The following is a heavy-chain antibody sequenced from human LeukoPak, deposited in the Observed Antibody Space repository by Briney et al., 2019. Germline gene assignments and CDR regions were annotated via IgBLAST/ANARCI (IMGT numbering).Heavy chain of an antibody. CDR3: AREYCSGGSCYRDDAFDI. D-gene: IGHD2-15*01. V-gene: IGHV3-7*04. J-gene: IGHJ3*02. CDR2: IKQDGSER. CDR1: GYNFPKPW. Sequence: GESLKIPCKASGYNFPKPWIGWVRQAPGKGLEWVANIKQDGSERYYVDSVKGRFTISRDNAKNSLYLQMNSLRAEDTAVYYCAREYCSGGSCYRDDAFDIWGQGTMVTVSS.